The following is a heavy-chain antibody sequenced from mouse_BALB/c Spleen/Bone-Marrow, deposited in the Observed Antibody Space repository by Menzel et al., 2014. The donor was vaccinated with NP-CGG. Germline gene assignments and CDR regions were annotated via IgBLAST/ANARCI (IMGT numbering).Heavy chain of an antibody. D-gene: IGHD1-1*01. CDR2: IDPANGNT. Sequence: EVQLQQSGAELVKPGASVKLSCTASGLNIKDTYMHWVKQRPEQGPEWIGRIDPANGNTKYDPKFQGKATITADTSSNTAYLQLSSLTSEDTAVYYCAMYYYGSSLFAYWGQGTLVTVSA. V-gene: IGHV14-3*02. J-gene: IGHJ3*01. CDR3: AMYYYGSSLFAY. CDR1: GLNIKDTY.